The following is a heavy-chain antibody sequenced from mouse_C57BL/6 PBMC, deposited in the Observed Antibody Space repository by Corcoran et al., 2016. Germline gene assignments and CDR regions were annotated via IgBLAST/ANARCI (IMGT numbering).Heavy chain of an antibody. CDR3: ASGPQYGYEYFDV. D-gene: IGHD2-2*01. Sequence: QVQLQQSGAELARPGASVKLSCKASGYTFTSYGISWVKQRTGQGLEWIGEIYPRSGNTYYNEKFKGKATLTADKSSSTAYMELRSLTSEDSAVYFCASGPQYGYEYFDVWGTGTTVTVSS. V-gene: IGHV1-81*01. CDR1: GYTFTSYG. CDR2: IYPRSGNT. J-gene: IGHJ1*03.